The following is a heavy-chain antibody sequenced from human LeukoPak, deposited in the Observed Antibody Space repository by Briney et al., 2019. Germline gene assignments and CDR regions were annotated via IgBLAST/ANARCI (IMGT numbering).Heavy chain of an antibody. Sequence: ASAKVSCKASGYTFTGYHMHWVRQAPGEGLEWMGRINPNTGGTNYAQKFQGRVTMTRDTSIITAYMELSRLRSDDTAVYYCALYYYDSSGYYYDIDYWGQGTLVTVSS. CDR3: ALYYYDSSGYYYDIDY. CDR2: INPNTGGT. V-gene: IGHV1-2*06. D-gene: IGHD3-22*01. CDR1: GYTFTGYH. J-gene: IGHJ4*02.